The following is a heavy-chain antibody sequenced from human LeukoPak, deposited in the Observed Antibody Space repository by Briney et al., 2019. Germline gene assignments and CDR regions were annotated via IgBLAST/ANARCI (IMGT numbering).Heavy chain of an antibody. D-gene: IGHD1-1*01. CDR3: ARPQHDALDI. V-gene: IGHV4-59*08. Sequence: KPSETLSLTCTVSGVSITSYYWSWVRQPPGRGLEWIGYIYYTGSTNYNPSLKSRVTIPVDTSKSQFSLKLSSVTAADTAVYYCARPQHDALDIWGQGTMVTVSS. CDR1: GVSITSYY. CDR2: IYYTGST. J-gene: IGHJ3*02.